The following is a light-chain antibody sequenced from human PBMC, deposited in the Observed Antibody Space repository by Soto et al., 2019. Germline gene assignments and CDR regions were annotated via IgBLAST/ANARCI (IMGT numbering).Light chain of an antibody. V-gene: IGLV1-40*01. CDR3: QSYDSSLTGWV. J-gene: IGLJ3*02. CDR1: SSNIGAGYD. Sequence: QSVLTQPPSVSGAPGQRVTISCTGSSSNIGAGYDVHWYQQLPGTAPKLLIYGNSNRPSGVPDRFSGSKSGTSASLAITGLQDEYEAEYYCQSYDSSLTGWVFGGGTKLTVL. CDR2: GNS.